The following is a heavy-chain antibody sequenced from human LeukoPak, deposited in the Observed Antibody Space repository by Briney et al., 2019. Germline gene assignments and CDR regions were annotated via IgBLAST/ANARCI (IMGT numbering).Heavy chain of an antibody. CDR1: GFIFSDYY. CDR3: ARSLMTVGAIELGYLDY. V-gene: IGHV3-11*01. D-gene: IGHD1-26*01. CDR2: ISKSDNTK. Sequence: GGSLRLSCAASGFIFSDYYMTWIRRAPGKGLEWVSFISKSDNTKEYADSVKGRFTISRDNAKNSLYLQMNSLRAEDMALYYCARSLMTVGAIELGYLDYWGQGTLVTVSS. J-gene: IGHJ4*02.